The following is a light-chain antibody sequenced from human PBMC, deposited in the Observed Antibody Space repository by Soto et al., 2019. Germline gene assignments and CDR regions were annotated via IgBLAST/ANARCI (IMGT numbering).Light chain of an antibody. Sequence: EIVMTQSPATLSVSPGERATLSCRASQSVSSNLAWYQQKPGQAPRLLIYGASTRATGIPASFSGSGSGKEFTLTIRSLQSEDFAVYYCQQYNNWPPYTFGQGTKLEIK. CDR2: GAS. V-gene: IGKV3-15*01. CDR1: QSVSSN. J-gene: IGKJ2*01. CDR3: QQYNNWPPYT.